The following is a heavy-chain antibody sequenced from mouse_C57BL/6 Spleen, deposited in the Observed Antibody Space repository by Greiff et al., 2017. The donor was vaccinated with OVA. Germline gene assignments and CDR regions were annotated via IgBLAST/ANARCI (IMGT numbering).Heavy chain of an antibody. Sequence: VQLQQSGAELARPGASVKLSCKASGYTFTSYGISWVKQRPGHGLEWIGDIYPGSGSTNYNEKFKSKATLTVDTSSSTAYMQLSSLTSEDSAVYYCAREDYGSGFDYWGQGTTLTVSS. J-gene: IGHJ2*01. V-gene: IGHV1-55*01. CDR3: AREDYGSGFDY. CDR2: IYPGSGST. CDR1: GYTFTSYG. D-gene: IGHD1-1*01.